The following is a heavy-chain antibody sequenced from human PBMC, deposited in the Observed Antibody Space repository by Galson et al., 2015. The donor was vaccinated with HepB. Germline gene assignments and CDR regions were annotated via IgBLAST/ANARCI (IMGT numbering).Heavy chain of an antibody. V-gene: IGHV3-11*06. CDR1: GFTFSDYY. CDR3: ARGLYDILTDRLDY. D-gene: IGHD3-9*01. Sequence: SLRLSCAASGFTFSDYYMSWIRQAPGKGLEWVSYISSSSSYTNYADSVKGRFTISRDNAKNSLYLQMNSLRAEDTAVYYCARGLYDILTDRLDYWGQGTLVTVSS. CDR2: ISSSSSYT. J-gene: IGHJ4*02.